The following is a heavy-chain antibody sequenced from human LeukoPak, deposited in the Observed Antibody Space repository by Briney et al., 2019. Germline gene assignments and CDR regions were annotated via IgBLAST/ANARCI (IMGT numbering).Heavy chain of an antibody. V-gene: IGHV3-74*01. J-gene: IGHJ4*02. Sequence: QRGGSLRLSCAASGLTFRAYYMHWFRQAPGKGLVWVSRINIDGSSTTYADSVKGRFTVSRDNAKNTLYLQMNSLRAEDTAVYYCACYGIEPPYWGQGTLVTVSS. CDR1: GLTFRAYY. CDR3: ACYGIEPPY. CDR2: INIDGSST. D-gene: IGHD1-14*01.